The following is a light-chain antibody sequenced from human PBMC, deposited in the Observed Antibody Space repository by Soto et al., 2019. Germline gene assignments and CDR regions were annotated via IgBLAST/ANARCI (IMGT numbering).Light chain of an antibody. CDR3: CSYADSSTYL. CDR1: SSDVGSYNL. Sequence: QSALTQPASVSGSPGQSITISCTGTSSDVGSYNLVSWYQQHPGKAPKLIIYEDSKRPSGVSNRFSGSKSGNTASLTISGLQTEDEADYYCCSYADSSTYLFGTGPKVTVL. V-gene: IGLV2-23*01. CDR2: EDS. J-gene: IGLJ1*01.